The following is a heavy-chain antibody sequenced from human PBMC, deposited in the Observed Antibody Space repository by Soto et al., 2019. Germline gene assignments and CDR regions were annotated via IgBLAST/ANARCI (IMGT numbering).Heavy chain of an antibody. J-gene: IGHJ6*02. CDR1: GFTFSSYA. V-gene: IGHV3-23*01. Sequence: GGSLRLSCAASGFTFSSYAMSWVRQAPGKGLEWVSAISGSGGSTYYADSVKGRFTISRDNSKNTLYLQMNSLRAEDTAVYYCAKAMGDTALVSIPYYYYGMDVWGQGTTVTVSS. CDR3: AKAMGDTALVSIPYYYYGMDV. D-gene: IGHD5-18*01. CDR2: ISGSGGST.